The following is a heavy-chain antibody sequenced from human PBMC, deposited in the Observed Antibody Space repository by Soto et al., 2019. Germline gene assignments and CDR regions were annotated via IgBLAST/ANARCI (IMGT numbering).Heavy chain of an antibody. V-gene: IGHV5-51*01. J-gene: IGHJ6*03. CDR3: ARCSSSSEYYYYYMDV. Sequence: PGESLKISCKGSGYSFTSYWIGWVRQMPGKGLEWMGIIYPGDSDTRYSPSFQGQVTISADKSISTAYLQWSSLKASDTAMYYCARCSSSSEYYYYYMDVWGKGTTVTVSS. CDR2: IYPGDSDT. CDR1: GYSFTSYW. D-gene: IGHD6-6*01.